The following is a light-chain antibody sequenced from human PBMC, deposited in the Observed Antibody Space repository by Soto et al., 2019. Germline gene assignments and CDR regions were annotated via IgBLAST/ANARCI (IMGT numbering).Light chain of an antibody. Sequence: QSALTQPASVSGSPGQSITISCTGTSSDVGGYNYVSWYQQHPGKTPKFMIYDVSNRPSGVSNRFSGYKSGNTHSLTISGLQAEDDADYYLSSYTTSNTREIVFGTGTKVTVL. CDR3: SSYTTSNTREIV. CDR1: SSDVGGYNY. CDR2: DVS. V-gene: IGLV2-14*01. J-gene: IGLJ1*01.